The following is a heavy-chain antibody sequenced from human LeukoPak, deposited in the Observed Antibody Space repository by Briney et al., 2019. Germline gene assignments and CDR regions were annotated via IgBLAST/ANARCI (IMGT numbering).Heavy chain of an antibody. CDR1: GFTFSSYE. Sequence: QPGGSLRLSCAASGFTFSSYEMNWVRQAPGKGLEWVSYISSSGSTIYYADSVKGRFTISRDNAKNSLYLQMNSLRAEDTAVYYCARDRGNQRGYYYYYMDVWGKGTTVTVSS. V-gene: IGHV3-48*03. D-gene: IGHD1-14*01. CDR2: ISSSGSTI. CDR3: ARDRGNQRGYYYYYMDV. J-gene: IGHJ6*03.